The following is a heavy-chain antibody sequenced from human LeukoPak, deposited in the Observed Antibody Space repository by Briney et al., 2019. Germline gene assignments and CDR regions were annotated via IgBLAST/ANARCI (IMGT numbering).Heavy chain of an antibody. CDR3: ARDSITIFGVAPPHYYGMDV. V-gene: IGHV3-30-3*01. J-gene: IGHJ6*02. Sequence: GRSLRLSCAASGFTFSSYAMHWVRQAPGKGLEWVAVISYDGSNKYYADSVKGRFTISRDNSKNTLYLQMNSLRAEDTAVYYCARDSITIFGVAPPHYYGMDVWGQGTTVTASS. D-gene: IGHD3-3*01. CDR2: ISYDGSNK. CDR1: GFTFSSYA.